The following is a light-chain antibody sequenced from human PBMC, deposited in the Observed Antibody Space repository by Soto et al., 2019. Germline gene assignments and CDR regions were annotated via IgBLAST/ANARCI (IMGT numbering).Light chain of an antibody. J-gene: IGLJ3*02. CDR1: SSDVGGYNY. V-gene: IGLV2-8*01. Sequence: QSALTQPPSASGSPGQSVTISCTGTSSDVGGYNYVSWYQQHPGKAPKLIIHEVTKRPSGVPDRISGSKSGNTASLTVSGLQAEDDADYYCSSYADRNKFLFGGGTKLTVL. CDR3: SSYADRNKFL. CDR2: EVT.